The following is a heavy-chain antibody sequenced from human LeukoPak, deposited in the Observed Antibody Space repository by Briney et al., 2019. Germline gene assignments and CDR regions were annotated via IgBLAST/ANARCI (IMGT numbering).Heavy chain of an antibody. CDR2: INHSGST. D-gene: IGHD1-26*01. CDR1: GGSFSGYY. Sequence: KTSETLSLTCAVYGGSFSGYYWSWIRQPPEKGLGWIGEINHSGSTNYNPSLKSRVTISVDTSKNQFSLKLSSVTAADTAVYYCARVGRRFDPWGQGTLVTVSS. J-gene: IGHJ5*02. V-gene: IGHV4-34*01. CDR3: ARVGRRFDP.